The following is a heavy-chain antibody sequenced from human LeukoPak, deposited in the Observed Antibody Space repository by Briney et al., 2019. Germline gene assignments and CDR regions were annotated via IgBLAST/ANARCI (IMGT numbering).Heavy chain of an antibody. D-gene: IGHD3-22*01. CDR2: IKEDGSER. Sequence: GGSLRLSCEGSAFIFSGHWMNWVRQTPGKGLEWVASIKEDGSERQYVDSVKGRFSISRDNTKGSLFLQLNSLRAEDTAVYYCARDVGYYDSSGYYTMALDYWGQGTLVTVSS. CDR3: ARDVGYYDSSGYYTMALDY. CDR1: AFIFSGHW. V-gene: IGHV3-7*03. J-gene: IGHJ4*02.